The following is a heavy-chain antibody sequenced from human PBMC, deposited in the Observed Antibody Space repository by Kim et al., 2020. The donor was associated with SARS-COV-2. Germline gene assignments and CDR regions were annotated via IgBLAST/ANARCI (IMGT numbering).Heavy chain of an antibody. D-gene: IGHD3-10*01. V-gene: IGHV1-2*05. Sequence: ASVKVSCKSSGYTFTGYYMHWVRQAPGQGLEWMGRINPNSGGTNYAQQFQGRVTMTRDTSISTDYMELSRLRSDDTVVYYCARAGSNYGYGSGYYYYYGMDVWGQGTTVTVSS. CDR2: INPNSGGT. J-gene: IGHJ6*02. CDR3: ARAGSNYGYGSGYYYYYGMDV. CDR1: GYTFTGYY.